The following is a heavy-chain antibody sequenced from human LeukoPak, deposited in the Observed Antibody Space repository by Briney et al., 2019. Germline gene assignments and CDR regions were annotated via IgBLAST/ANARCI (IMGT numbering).Heavy chain of an antibody. CDR1: GFTFNNYA. CDR3: AKEPREYCSSTSCPNWFDS. D-gene: IGHD2-2*01. J-gene: IGHJ5*01. CDR2: ISASGGTT. V-gene: IGHV3-23*01. Sequence: GGPLRLSCAASGFTFNNYAMSWVRQAPGKGLEWVSAISASGGTTYYADSVKGRFTISRDNSENTLFLQMNSLRAEDTAVYYCAKEPREYCSSTSCPNWFDSWGQGTLVTVSS.